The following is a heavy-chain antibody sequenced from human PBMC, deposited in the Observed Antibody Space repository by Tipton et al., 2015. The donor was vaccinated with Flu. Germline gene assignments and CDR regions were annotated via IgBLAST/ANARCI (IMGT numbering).Heavy chain of an antibody. CDR1: GGSINRSHYY. V-gene: IGHV4-39*07. J-gene: IGHJ6*02. D-gene: IGHD6-19*01. CDR3: ARDGGVGSGWSYSGGNYYYGMDV. Sequence: LRLSCTVSGGSINRSHYYWGWIRQPPGKGLEWIGSIYHSGSTFYHPSLKSRVTISVDTSKNQFSLKLSSVTAADTAVYYRARDGGVGSGWSYSGGNYYYGMDVWGQGTTVIVSS. CDR2: IYHSGST.